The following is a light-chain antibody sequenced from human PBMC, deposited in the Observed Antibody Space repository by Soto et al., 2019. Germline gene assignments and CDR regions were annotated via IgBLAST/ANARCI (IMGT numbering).Light chain of an antibody. Sequence: QSALTQPASVSGSPGQSITISCTGTSSDVGSYNYVSWYQQHPGKAPKLMIYEVSTRPSGVSSRFSGSKSGNTASLTISGFQAEDEADYYCSSYSSSSTVFGTGTKLTVL. V-gene: IGLV2-14*01. CDR1: SSDVGSYNY. J-gene: IGLJ1*01. CDR3: SSYSSSSTV. CDR2: EVS.